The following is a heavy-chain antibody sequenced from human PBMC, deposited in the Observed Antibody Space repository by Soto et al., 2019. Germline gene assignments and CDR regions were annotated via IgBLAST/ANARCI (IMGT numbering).Heavy chain of an antibody. J-gene: IGHJ6*02. Sequence: GESLKISCKGSGYSFTSYWISWVRQMPGKGLEWMGRIDPSDSYTNYSPSFQGHVTISADKSISTAYLQWSSLKASDTAMYYCARVYDILTGYYMSHYYYYYGMDVWGQGTTVTVSS. V-gene: IGHV5-10-1*01. CDR1: GYSFTSYW. CDR2: IDPSDSYT. D-gene: IGHD3-9*01. CDR3: ARVYDILTGYYMSHYYYYYGMDV.